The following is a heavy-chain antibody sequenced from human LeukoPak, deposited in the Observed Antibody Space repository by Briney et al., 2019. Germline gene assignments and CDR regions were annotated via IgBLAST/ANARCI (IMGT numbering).Heavy chain of an antibody. Sequence: SVKVSCKASGGTFSTYAINWVRQAPGHGLEWMGRIIPILSQVNYAQKFQGRVSITADESTSTAYMDLSSLRSEDTAVYYCAGDVKLDGYKAFDYWGQGTLVTVSS. J-gene: IGHJ4*02. D-gene: IGHD5-24*01. CDR3: AGDVKLDGYKAFDY. CDR2: IIPILSQV. CDR1: GGTFSTYA. V-gene: IGHV1-69*11.